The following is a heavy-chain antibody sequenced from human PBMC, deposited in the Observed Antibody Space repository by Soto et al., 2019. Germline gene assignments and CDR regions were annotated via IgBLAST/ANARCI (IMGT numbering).Heavy chain of an antibody. Sequence: EVQLLESGGSLVQPGGSLRLSCEASGFTIRTNGMSWVRQAPGKGLEWVSGISGDGXXXXYTDXVKGRFTISRXISKXXXXXXXXXXXXXXXXXXXXXXXXXXXXXXPLIWGRGTLVTVSS. V-gene: IGHV3-23*01. CDR2: ISGDGXXX. CDR3: XXXXXXXXXXPLI. J-gene: IGHJ4*02. CDR1: GFTIRTNG.